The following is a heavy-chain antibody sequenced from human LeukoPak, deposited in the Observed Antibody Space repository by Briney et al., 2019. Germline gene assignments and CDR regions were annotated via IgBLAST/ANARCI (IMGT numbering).Heavy chain of an antibody. D-gene: IGHD3-3*01. J-gene: IGHJ4*02. CDR2: IKLDGSEK. Sequence: GGSLRLSCVASGFTFGKYWMSWVRQAPGKGLEWVANIKLDGSEKNYVDSVKGRFTISRDNTKNSLYLQMNSLRVEDTAVFYCARDQYDTWSRRGNFDSWGQGTQVIVSS. V-gene: IGHV3-7*03. CDR3: ARDQYDTWSRRGNFDS. CDR1: GFTFGKYW.